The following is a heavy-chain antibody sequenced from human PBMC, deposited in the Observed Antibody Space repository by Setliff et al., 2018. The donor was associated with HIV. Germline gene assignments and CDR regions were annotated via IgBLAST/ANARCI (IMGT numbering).Heavy chain of an antibody. D-gene: IGHD6-6*01. CDR3: GIDSGIYSRSPIDY. CDR2: IIPVFGTA. CDR1: GGTFSSYA. V-gene: IGHV1-69*06. Sequence: GPSVKVSCKASGGTFSSYAISWVRQAPGQGLEWMGRIIPVFGTANYAHKFQGRVTITADKSTSTAYMELSSLRSEDTALYYCGIDSGIYSRSPIDYWGQGTLVTVSS. J-gene: IGHJ4*02.